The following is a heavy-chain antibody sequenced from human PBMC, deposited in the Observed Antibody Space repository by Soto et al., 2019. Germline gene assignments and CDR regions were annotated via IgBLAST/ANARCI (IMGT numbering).Heavy chain of an antibody. Sequence: SETLSLTCAVYGGSFSGYYWSWIRQPPGKGLEWIGEINHSGSTNYNPSLKSRVTISVDTSKNQFSLKLSSVTAADTAVYYCARGPTAMASGYYYGMDVWGQGTTVTVSS. CDR3: ARGPTAMASGYYYGMDV. CDR2: INHSGST. J-gene: IGHJ6*02. D-gene: IGHD5-18*01. V-gene: IGHV4-34*01. CDR1: GGSFSGYY.